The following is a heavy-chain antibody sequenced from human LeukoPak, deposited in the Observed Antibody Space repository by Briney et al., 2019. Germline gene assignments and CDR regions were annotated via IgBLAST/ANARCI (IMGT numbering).Heavy chain of an antibody. CDR2: ISYDGSNK. Sequence: GRSLRLSCAASEFTFSSYGLHWVRQAPDRGLEWVAFISYDGSNKFYGDSVKGRFTISRDNSKNTLYLQMNSLRTEDTAVYYCAKDLFYYDKGGFDYWGQGTLVTVSS. CDR1: EFTFSSYG. J-gene: IGHJ4*02. D-gene: IGHD3-22*01. V-gene: IGHV3-30*18. CDR3: AKDLFYYDKGGFDY.